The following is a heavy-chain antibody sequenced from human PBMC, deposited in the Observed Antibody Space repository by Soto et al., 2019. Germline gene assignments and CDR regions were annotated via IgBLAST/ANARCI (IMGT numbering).Heavy chain of an antibody. Sequence: QVQLQESGPGLVKPSETLSLTCTVAGGSFKSGSYSWSWIRQPPGKGLEWIGYVYHTGRTSYNPSLKSRLSISMDTSKSQFSLNLDSVTAADAAVYFCARDFAYFDSWGQGPLATVSS. CDR1: GGSFKSGSYS. V-gene: IGHV4-61*01. CDR3: ARDFAYFDS. D-gene: IGHD3-3*01. CDR2: VYHTGRT. J-gene: IGHJ4*02.